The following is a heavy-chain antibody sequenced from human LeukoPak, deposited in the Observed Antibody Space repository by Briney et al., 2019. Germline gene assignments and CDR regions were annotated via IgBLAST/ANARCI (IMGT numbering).Heavy chain of an antibody. CDR3: ARPPTYYYDTTSYYDPYNMDV. CDR2: ISSSSSYI. CDR1: GFTFSSYS. J-gene: IGHJ6*03. D-gene: IGHD3-22*01. V-gene: IGHV3-21*01. Sequence: PGGSLRLSCAASGFTFSSYSMNWVRQAPGKGLEWVSSISSSSSYIYYADSVKGRFTISRDNANNSLYLQMNSLRAEDTAVYYCARPPTYYYDTTSYYDPYNMDVWGKGTTVTVSS.